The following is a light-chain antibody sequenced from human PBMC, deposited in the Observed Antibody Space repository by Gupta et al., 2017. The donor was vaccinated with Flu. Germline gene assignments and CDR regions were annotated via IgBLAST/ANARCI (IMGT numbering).Light chain of an antibody. J-gene: IGKJ1*01. CDR1: QSVSGNN. V-gene: IGKV3-20*01. Sequence: PGERATPSCRARQSVSGNNVAWYQHKPGQAPKLLIYDASTRATGIPDRFSGSGSGIXFTLTIXRLEPEDFAVYYCQQDGSSPRTFGXGTTVEVK. CDR3: QQDGSSPRT. CDR2: DAS.